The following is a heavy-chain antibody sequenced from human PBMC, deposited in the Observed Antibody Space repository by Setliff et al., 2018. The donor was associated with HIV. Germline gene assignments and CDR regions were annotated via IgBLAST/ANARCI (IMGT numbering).Heavy chain of an antibody. D-gene: IGHD3-22*01. CDR2: IKQDGSDM. V-gene: IGHV3-7*03. CDR1: GLPFYNYW. CDR3: AKELAASGLGYFDS. J-gene: IGHJ4*02. Sequence: PGGSLRLSCVASGLPFYNYWMTWLRRAPGRGLEWVANIKQDGSDMHYIESVKGRFTIFRDNAKNSVFLQMNSLRAEDTAEYYCAKELAASGLGYFDSWGRGILVTVSS.